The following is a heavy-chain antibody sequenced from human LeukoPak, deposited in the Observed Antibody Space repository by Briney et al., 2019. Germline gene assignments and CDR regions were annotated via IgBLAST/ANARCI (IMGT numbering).Heavy chain of an antibody. Sequence: GASVKVSCKASGYTFTSYYMHWVRQAPGQGLEWMGIINPSGGSTSYAQKFQGRVTMTRDTSTSTVYMELSSLRSEDTAVYYCARDSSSWEGAYGWFDLWGQGTLVTVSS. CDR1: GYTFTSYY. CDR3: ARDSSSWEGAYGWFDL. D-gene: IGHD6-13*01. V-gene: IGHV1-46*01. CDR2: INPSGGST. J-gene: IGHJ5*02.